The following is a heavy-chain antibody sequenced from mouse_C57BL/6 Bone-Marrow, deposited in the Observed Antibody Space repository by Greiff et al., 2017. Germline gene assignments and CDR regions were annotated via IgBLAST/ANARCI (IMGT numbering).Heavy chain of an antibody. CDR1: GYSITSGYY. Sequence: VQLQQSGPGLVKPSQSLSLTCSVTGYSITSGYYWNWIRQFPGNKLEWMGYISYDGSNNYNPSLKNRISITRDTSKNQFFLKLNSVTTEDTATYYCARDRSYPAWFAYWGQGTLVTVSA. D-gene: IGHD1-1*01. V-gene: IGHV3-6*01. J-gene: IGHJ3*01. CDR3: ARDRSYPAWFAY. CDR2: ISYDGSN.